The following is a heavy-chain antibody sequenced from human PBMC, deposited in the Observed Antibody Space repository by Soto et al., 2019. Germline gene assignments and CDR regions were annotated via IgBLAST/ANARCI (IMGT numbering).Heavy chain of an antibody. CDR3: ARQYEY. CDR1: GYTFTNYW. Sequence: PGESLKISCKGFGYTFTNYWIGWVGQMPGKGLEWMGLIYPSDSDIRYSPSFQGQVTISADKSISTAYLRWNSLKASDTAMYYCARQYEYWGQGTPVTVSS. V-gene: IGHV5-51*01. CDR2: IYPSDSDI. J-gene: IGHJ4*02.